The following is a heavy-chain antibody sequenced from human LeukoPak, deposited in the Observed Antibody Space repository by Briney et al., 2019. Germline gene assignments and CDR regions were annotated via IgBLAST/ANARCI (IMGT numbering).Heavy chain of an antibody. J-gene: IGHJ4*02. Sequence: SETLSLTCTVSGGSISSSSYYWGWIRQPPGKGLEWIGSIYYSGSTYYNPSLKSRVTISVDTSKNQFSLKLSSVTAADTAVYYCARSLRLGVRYFDWLPQTLDYWGRGTLVTVSS. CDR2: IYYSGST. V-gene: IGHV4-39*01. CDR3: ARSLRLGVRYFDWLPQTLDY. D-gene: IGHD3-9*01. CDR1: GGSISSSSYY.